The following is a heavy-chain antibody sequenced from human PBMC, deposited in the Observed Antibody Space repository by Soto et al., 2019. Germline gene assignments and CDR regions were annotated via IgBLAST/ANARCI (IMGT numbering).Heavy chain of an antibody. V-gene: IGHV4-31*03. CDR1: GGSISSGGYY. CDR3: ARDSGWFGERPGSWLYNYYYYGMDV. CDR2: IYYSGST. D-gene: IGHD3-10*01. J-gene: IGHJ6*02. Sequence: SETLSLTCTVSGGSISSGGYYWSWIRQHPGKGLEWIGYIYYSGSTYYNPSLKSRVTISVDTSKNQFSLKLSSVTAADTAVYYCARDSGWFGERPGSWLYNYYYYGMDVWGQGTTVTVSS.